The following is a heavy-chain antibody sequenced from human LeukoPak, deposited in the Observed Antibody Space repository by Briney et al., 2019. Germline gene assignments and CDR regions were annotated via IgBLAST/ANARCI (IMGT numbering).Heavy chain of an antibody. CDR3: ARGWGVVPAAYNY. CDR1: GGSFSGYY. CDR2: INHSGST. D-gene: IGHD2-2*01. J-gene: IGHJ4*02. Sequence: PPETLSLTCAVYGGSFSGYYWSWIRQPPGKGLEWIGEINHSGSTNYNPSLKSRVTISVDTSKNQFSLKLSSVTAADTAVYYCARGWGVVPAAYNYWGQGTLVTVSS. V-gene: IGHV4-34*01.